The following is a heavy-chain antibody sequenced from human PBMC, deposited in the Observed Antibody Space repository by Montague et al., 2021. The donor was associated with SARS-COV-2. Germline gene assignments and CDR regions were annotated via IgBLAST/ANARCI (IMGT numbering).Heavy chain of an antibody. Sequence: SETLSLTCAVHGGSFSTYSWNWIRQHPGKGLEWIGEIHHGGSTNYNPSLKSRVTISADTSKNQFSLKLTSVAAADTAVYYCARLGDGVVPSPILGVGPYYSYYCMDVWGKGTTVTVSS. CDR1: GGSFSTYS. D-gene: IGHD3-10*01. J-gene: IGHJ6*03. V-gene: IGHV4-34*01. CDR3: ARLGDGVVPSPILGVGPYYSYYCMDV. CDR2: IHHGGST.